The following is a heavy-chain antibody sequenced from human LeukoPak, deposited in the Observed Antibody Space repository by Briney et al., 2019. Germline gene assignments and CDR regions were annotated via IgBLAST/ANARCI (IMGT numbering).Heavy chain of an antibody. D-gene: IGHD5-18*01. V-gene: IGHV3-33*01. CDR2: IWYDGNNK. CDR3: ARDSGVDTAMVDFDY. Sequence: PGGSLRLSCEASGFTFSSYGMHWVRQAPGKGLEWVAVIWYDGNNKYYADSVKGRFTISRDNSKNTLYLQMNSLRAEDTAVYYCARDSGVDTAMVDFDYWGQGTLVTVSS. CDR1: GFTFSSYG. J-gene: IGHJ4*02.